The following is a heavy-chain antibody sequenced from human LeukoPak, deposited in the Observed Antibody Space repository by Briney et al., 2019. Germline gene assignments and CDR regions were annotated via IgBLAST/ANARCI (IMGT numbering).Heavy chain of an antibody. D-gene: IGHD6-6*01. CDR2: ISSSGSTI. Sequence: GGSLRLSCAASGFTFSDYYMSWIRQAPGKGLEGVSYISSSGSTIYYADSVKGRFTTSRDNAKNSLYLQMNSLRAEDTAVYYCARARIAARQFGAFDIWGQGTMVTVSS. CDR1: GFTFSDYY. CDR3: ARARIAARQFGAFDI. J-gene: IGHJ3*02. V-gene: IGHV3-11*04.